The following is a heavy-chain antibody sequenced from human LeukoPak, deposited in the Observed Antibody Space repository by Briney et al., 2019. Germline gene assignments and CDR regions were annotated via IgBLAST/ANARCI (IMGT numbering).Heavy chain of an antibody. V-gene: IGHV4-4*07. Sequence: PSETLPLTCTVSGGSISSYYWSWIRQPAGKGLEWIGRIYTSGSTNYNPSLKSRVTMSVNTSKNQFSLKLSSVTAADTAVYYCARQSTVTKEVGYYYYYMDVWGKGTTVTVSS. CDR3: ARQSTVTKEVGYYYYYMDV. J-gene: IGHJ6*03. D-gene: IGHD4-17*01. CDR2: IYTSGST. CDR1: GGSISSYY.